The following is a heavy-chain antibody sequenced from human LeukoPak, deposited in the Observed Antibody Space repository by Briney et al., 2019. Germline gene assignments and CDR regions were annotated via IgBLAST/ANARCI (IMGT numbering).Heavy chain of an antibody. CDR3: ARGPPFCGRDCYLES. CDR1: GFTFISYS. CDR2: ISYDGSKK. Sequence: GGSLRLSCAASGFTFISYSLHWVRQAPGKGLEWVAVISYDGSKKFYADSLKGRFTISRDNSKDMVSLQMNTLRPEDTAVYFCARGPPFCGRDCYLESWGRGTLVTVSS. J-gene: IGHJ4*02. V-gene: IGHV3-30*04. D-gene: IGHD2-21*01.